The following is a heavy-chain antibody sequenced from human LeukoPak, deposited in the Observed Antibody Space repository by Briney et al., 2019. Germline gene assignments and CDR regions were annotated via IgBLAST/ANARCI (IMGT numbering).Heavy chain of an antibody. D-gene: IGHD4-17*01. J-gene: IGHJ4*02. Sequence: GGSLRLSCAASGFTFSSYWMSWVRQAPGKGLEWVANIKQEGSEKYYVDSVKGRFTISRDNAKNSLYLQMNSLRAEDTAMYYCTRGYYGDFDYWGQGTLVTVSS. V-gene: IGHV3-7*01. CDR2: IKQEGSEK. CDR3: TRGYYGDFDY. CDR1: GFTFSSYW.